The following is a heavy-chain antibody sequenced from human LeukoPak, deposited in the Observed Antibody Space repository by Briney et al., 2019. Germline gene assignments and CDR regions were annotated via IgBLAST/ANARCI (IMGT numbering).Heavy chain of an antibody. CDR3: ARDSPEYYYDAQTQN. CDR2: INPNSGGT. Sequence: EASVKVSCKASGYTFTGYCMHWVRQAPGQGLEWMGWINPNSGGTNYAQKFQGRVTMTRDTSISTAYMELSRLRSDDTAVYYCARDSPEYYYDAQTQNWGQGTLVTVSS. J-gene: IGHJ4*02. V-gene: IGHV1-2*02. D-gene: IGHD3-22*01. CDR1: GYTFTGYC.